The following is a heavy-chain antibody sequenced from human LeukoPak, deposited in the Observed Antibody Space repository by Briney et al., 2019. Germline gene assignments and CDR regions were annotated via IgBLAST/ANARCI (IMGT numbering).Heavy chain of an antibody. CDR1: GFSFSNYG. CDR2: ISYDGSNK. CDR3: ATDQRLQLLYLFDH. V-gene: IGHV3-30*03. Sequence: PGRSLRLSCAASGFSFSNYGMHWVRQAPGKGLEWVAVISYDGSNKYYADSVKGRFAVSRDNSKNTLYLQMNSLRTDDTAVYYCATDQRLQLLYLFDHWGQGTLVTVSS. J-gene: IGHJ4*02. D-gene: IGHD5-24*01.